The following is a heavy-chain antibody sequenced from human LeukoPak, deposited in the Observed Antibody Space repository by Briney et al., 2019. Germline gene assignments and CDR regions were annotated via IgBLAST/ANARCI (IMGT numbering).Heavy chain of an antibody. CDR1: GFTFIESW. V-gene: IGHV3-7*01. CDR3: VRDAAWVLFDF. J-gene: IGHJ4*02. Sequence: GGSLRLSCAASGFTFIESWMEWVRQAPGEGLEWVASINPDESAKYYADSVKGRFTISRDNAKNSLYLEMNSLRVEDTAVYYCVRDAAWVLFDFWAERTLASVSS. D-gene: IGHD1-26*01. CDR2: INPDESAK.